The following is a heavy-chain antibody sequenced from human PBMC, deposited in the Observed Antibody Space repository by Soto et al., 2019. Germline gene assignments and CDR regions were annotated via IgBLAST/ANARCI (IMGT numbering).Heavy chain of an antibody. CDR2: IYHSGST. CDR3: ARGTINFDY. CDR1: GGSISSGGYS. Sequence: SETLSLTCAVSGGSISSGGYSGSWIRQPPGKGLERIGYIYHSGSTYYNPSLKSRVTISVDRSKNQFSLKLSSVTAADTAVYYCARGTINFDYWGQGTLVTVSS. J-gene: IGHJ4*02. V-gene: IGHV4-30-2*01.